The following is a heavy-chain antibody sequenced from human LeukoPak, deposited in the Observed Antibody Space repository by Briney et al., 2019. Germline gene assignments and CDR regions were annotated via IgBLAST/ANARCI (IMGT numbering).Heavy chain of an antibody. D-gene: IGHD3-22*01. V-gene: IGHV1-69*05. CDR1: GGTFSSYA. CDR2: IIPIFGTA. CDR3: ARYYDSSGYSGWAFDI. J-gene: IGHJ3*02. Sequence: SVKVSCKASGGTFSSYAISWVRQAPGQGLEWMGGIIPIFGTANYAQKFQGRVTITTDESTSTAYMELSSLRSEDTAVYYCARYYDSSGYSGWAFDIWGQGTMVTVSS.